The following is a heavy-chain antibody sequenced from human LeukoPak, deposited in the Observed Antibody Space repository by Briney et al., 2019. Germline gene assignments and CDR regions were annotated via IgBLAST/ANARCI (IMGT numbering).Heavy chain of an antibody. V-gene: IGHV3-7*04. CDR1: GFTFSSSW. J-gene: IGHJ3*02. Sequence: GGSLRLSCAASGFTFSSSWMIWVRQAPGKGLEWVASIKEDGSETYYVDSVKGRFTISRDNAKNSLYLQMNSLRAEDTAVYYCARGLFRGAFDIWGQGTMVTVSS. D-gene: IGHD3-16*01. CDR2: IKEDGSET. CDR3: ARGLFRGAFDI.